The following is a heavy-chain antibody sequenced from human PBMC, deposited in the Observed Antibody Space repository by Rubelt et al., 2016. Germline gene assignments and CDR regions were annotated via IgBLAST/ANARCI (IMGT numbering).Heavy chain of an antibody. D-gene: IGHD3-10*01. CDR1: GFTFSSSA. Sequence: GGGLVKPGGSLRLSCAASGFTFSSSAMSWVRQAPGKGLEWVSAISGSGGSTYYADSVKGRFTISRDNAKNSLYLQMNSLRAEDTALYYCARDRSYGGFDYWGQGTLVTVPS. CDR2: ISGSGGST. J-gene: IGHJ4*02. CDR3: ARDRSYGGFDY. V-gene: IGHV3-23*01.